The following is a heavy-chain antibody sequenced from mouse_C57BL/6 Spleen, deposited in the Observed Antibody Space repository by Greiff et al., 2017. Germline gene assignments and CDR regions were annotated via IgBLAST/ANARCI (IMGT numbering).Heavy chain of an antibody. V-gene: IGHV1-81*01. CDR1: GYTFTSYG. D-gene: IGHD2-4*01. CDR3: ARVYYDYHYYAMDY. Sequence: VKLMESGAELARPGASVKLSCKASGYTFTSYGISWVKQRTGQGLEWIGEIYPRSGNTYYNEKFKGKATLTADKSSSTAYMELRSLTSEDSAVYFCARVYYDYHYYAMDYWGQGTSVTVSS. CDR2: IYPRSGNT. J-gene: IGHJ4*01.